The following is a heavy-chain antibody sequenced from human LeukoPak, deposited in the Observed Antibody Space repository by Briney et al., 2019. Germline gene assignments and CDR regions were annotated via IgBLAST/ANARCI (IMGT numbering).Heavy chain of an antibody. CDR2: IRYDGSNK. CDR3: AKDQVPVVPAAGVDWYFDL. CDR1: GFTFSSYG. D-gene: IGHD2-2*01. V-gene: IGHV3-30*02. Sequence: GGSLRLSCAASGFTFSSYGMHWVRQAPGEGLEWVAFIRYDGSNKYYADSVKGRFTISRDNSKNTLYLQMNSLRAEDTAVYYCAKDQVPVVPAAGVDWYFDLWGRGTLVTVSS. J-gene: IGHJ2*01.